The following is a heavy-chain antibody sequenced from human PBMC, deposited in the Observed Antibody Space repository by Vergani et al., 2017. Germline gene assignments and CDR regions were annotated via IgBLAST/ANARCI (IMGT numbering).Heavy chain of an antibody. CDR3: ASSKDPGTLDY. D-gene: IGHD2-2*01. Sequence: EVQLVESGGGLVQPGGSLRVSCAASGFTFSSYWMSWVRQAPGKGLEWVSVIYSGGSTYYADSVKGGFIISRDNSKNTLYLQMNSLRAEDTAVYYCASSKDPGTLDYWGQGTLVTVSS. V-gene: IGHV3-66*01. CDR2: IYSGGST. CDR1: GFTFSSYW. J-gene: IGHJ4*02.